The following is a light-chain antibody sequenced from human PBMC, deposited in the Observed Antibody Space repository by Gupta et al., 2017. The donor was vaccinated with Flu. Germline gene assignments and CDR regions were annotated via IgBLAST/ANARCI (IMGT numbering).Light chain of an antibody. V-gene: IGKV3D-11*01. CDR3: QQRSNWHPGIFT. CDR2: DAS. CDR1: QGVSSY. J-gene: IGKJ3*01. Sequence: EIVLTQSTAPLSLSPGESATLSCRASQGVSSYLAWYQQKPGQAPRLLIYDASNRATGIPARFSGSGPGTDFTLTISSLEPEDFAVYYCQQRSNWHPGIFTFGPGTKVDIK.